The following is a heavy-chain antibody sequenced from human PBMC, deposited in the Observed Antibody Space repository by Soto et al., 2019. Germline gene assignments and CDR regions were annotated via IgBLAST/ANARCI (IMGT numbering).Heavy chain of an antibody. V-gene: IGHV4-59*01. CDR2: IYYSGST. D-gene: IGHD1-26*01. Sequence: ETLSLTCTVSGGTISSYYWSWIRQPPGKGLEWIGYIYYSGSTNYDPSLKSRVTISVDTSKNRFSLKLTSVTAADTAVYYCARGTSGSPRSNLDYWGQGTLVTVSS. CDR1: GGTISSYY. CDR3: ARGTSGSPRSNLDY. J-gene: IGHJ4*02.